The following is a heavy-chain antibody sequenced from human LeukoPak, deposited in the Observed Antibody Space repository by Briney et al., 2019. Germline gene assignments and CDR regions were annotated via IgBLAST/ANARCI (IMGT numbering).Heavy chain of an antibody. J-gene: IGHJ4*02. V-gene: IGHV4-39*07. CDR2: IYYSGST. CDR1: GGSISSTSYY. D-gene: IGHD6-13*01. CDR3: AVHITGYYSSWSGYYFDS. Sequence: SETLSLTCTVSGGSISSTSYYWGWIRQPPGKGLEWIGSIYYSGSTYYSPSLKSRVTISVDTSKNQFSLKLSSMTAADTAVYYCAVHITGYYSSWSGYYFDSRGQGTLVTVSS.